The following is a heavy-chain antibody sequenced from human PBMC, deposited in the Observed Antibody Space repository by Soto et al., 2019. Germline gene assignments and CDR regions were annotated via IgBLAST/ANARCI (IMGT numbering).Heavy chain of an antibody. V-gene: IGHV3-11*05. CDR3: AREGGNYYGSGSRGYYYYGIDV. Sequence: QVQLVESGGGLVKPGGSLRLSCAASGFTFSDYYMSWMRQAPGKGLEWVSYISSSSSYTNYADSVKGRFTISRDNAKNSLDLQMNSLRAEDTAVDYCAREGGNYYGSGSRGYYYYGIDVWGQGTTVSVSS. CDR2: ISSSSSYT. J-gene: IGHJ6*02. CDR1: GFTFSDYY. D-gene: IGHD3-10*01.